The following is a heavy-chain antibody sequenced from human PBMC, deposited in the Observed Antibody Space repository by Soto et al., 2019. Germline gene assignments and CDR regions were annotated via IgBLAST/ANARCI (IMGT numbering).Heavy chain of an antibody. CDR3: ARLNSGDYDFWSGPRYYYYYYYMDV. J-gene: IGHJ6*03. Sequence: GVSLRISCAASGFTFGSYSMNWVRQAPGKWLEWVSSISSSSSYIYYADSVKGRFTISRDNAKNSLYLQMNSLRAEDTAVYYCARLNSGDYDFWSGPRYYYYYYYMDVWGNGTTVTVSS. V-gene: IGHV3-21*01. CDR2: ISSSSSYI. CDR1: GFTFGSYS. D-gene: IGHD3-3*01.